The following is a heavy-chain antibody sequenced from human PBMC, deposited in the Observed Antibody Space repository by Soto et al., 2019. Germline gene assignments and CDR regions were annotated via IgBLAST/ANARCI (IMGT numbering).Heavy chain of an antibody. V-gene: IGHV1-18*04. CDR3: ARVSSSIVVVPDYGMDI. Sequence: QVQLVQSGAEVKKPGASVKVSCKASGYTFISHGMSWVRQDPGQGLEWMGWISGKNGNTKFAQKFQGRVTLTTDTSTSTAYMEVRSLRTDDTAVYYCARVSSSIVVVPDYGMDIWGQGTTVTVSS. D-gene: IGHD2-2*01. CDR2: ISGKNGNT. CDR1: GYTFISHG. J-gene: IGHJ6*02.